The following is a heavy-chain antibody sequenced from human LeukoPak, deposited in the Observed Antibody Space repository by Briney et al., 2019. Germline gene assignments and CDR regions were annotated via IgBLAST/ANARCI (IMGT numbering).Heavy chain of an antibody. J-gene: IGHJ4*02. CDR3: ARDGIAARPEGFDY. Sequence: SETLSLTCTVSGGSISSGGYYWSWIRQHPGKGLGWIGYIYYSGSTYYNPSLKSRVTISVDTSKNQFSLKLSSVTAADTAVYYCARDGIAARPEGFDYWGREPWSPSPQ. V-gene: IGHV4-31*03. CDR1: GGSISSGGYY. CDR2: IYYSGST. D-gene: IGHD6-6*01.